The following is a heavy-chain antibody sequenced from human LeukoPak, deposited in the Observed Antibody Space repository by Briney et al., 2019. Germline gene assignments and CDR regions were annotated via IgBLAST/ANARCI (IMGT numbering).Heavy chain of an antibody. CDR3: AKDRVVGSGSISYDAFDI. J-gene: IGHJ3*02. Sequence: GGSLRLSCAASGFTFSSNGMHWVRQAPGKGLEWVAVIWYDGSKKYYADSVKGRFTISRDNSKSTLYLQMNSLRAEDTAVYYCAKDRVVGSGSISYDAFDIWGQGTMVTVSS. D-gene: IGHD3-10*01. CDR1: GFTFSSNG. V-gene: IGHV3-33*06. CDR2: IWYDGSKK.